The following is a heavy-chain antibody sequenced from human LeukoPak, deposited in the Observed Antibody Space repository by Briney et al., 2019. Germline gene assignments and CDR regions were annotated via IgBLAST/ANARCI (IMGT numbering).Heavy chain of an antibody. CDR3: VNILFG. CDR1: GFTFSSYW. V-gene: IGHV3-74*01. Sequence: GGSLRLSCAVSGFTFSSYWMHWVRQVPGEGLVWVSRICSDGSTTTYADSVKGRFTISRDNAKNTLYLQMNSLRAEDTAVYYCVNILFGWGQGTLVTVSS. D-gene: IGHD3-10*01. CDR2: ICSDGSTT. J-gene: IGHJ4*02.